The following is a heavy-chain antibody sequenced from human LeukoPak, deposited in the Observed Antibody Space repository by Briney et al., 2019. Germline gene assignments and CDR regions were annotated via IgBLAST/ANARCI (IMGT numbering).Heavy chain of an antibody. CDR2: IYHSGST. CDR3: ARDPGNSGY. CDR1: GYSISSGYY. V-gene: IGHV4-38-2*02. D-gene: IGHD1-7*01. J-gene: IGHJ4*02. Sequence: SETLSLTCTVSGYSISSGYYWGWIRQPPGKGLEWIGSIYHSGSTYYNPSLKSRVTISVDTSKNQFSLKLSSVTAADTAVYYCARDPGNSGYWGQGTLVTVSS.